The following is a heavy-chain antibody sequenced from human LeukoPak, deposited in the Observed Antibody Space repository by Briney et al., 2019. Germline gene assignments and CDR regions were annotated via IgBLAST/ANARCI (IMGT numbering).Heavy chain of an antibody. CDR2: ISDSGGST. J-gene: IGHJ4*02. V-gene: IGHV3-23*01. CDR1: GFTFSSYA. D-gene: IGHD1-14*01. CDR3: ARSNQADDY. Sequence: PGGSLRLSCAASGFTFSSYAMSWVRQSPGKGLEWVSGISDSGGSTSYADSVKGRFTISRDNSKNTLYLQMDSLRAEDTGVYYCARSNQADDYWGQGTLVTVSS.